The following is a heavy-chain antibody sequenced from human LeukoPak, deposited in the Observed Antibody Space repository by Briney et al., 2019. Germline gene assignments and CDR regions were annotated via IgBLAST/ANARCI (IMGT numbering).Heavy chain of an antibody. Sequence: ASVKVSCKASGYTFTSYYMHWVRQAPGQGLEWMGIINPSGGSTSYAQKFQGRVTMTRDTSTSTVYMELSSLRSEDTAVYYCARELEEHIVVATATPFFDYWGQGTLVTVSS. CDR1: GYTFTSYY. CDR2: INPSGGST. V-gene: IGHV1-46*01. D-gene: IGHD2-21*02. CDR3: ARELEEHIVVATATPFFDY. J-gene: IGHJ4*02.